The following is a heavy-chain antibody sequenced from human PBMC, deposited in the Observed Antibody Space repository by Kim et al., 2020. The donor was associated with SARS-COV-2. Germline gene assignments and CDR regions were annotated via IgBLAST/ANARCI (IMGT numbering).Heavy chain of an antibody. V-gene: IGHV1-24*01. CDR2: FDPEDGET. CDR3: ATVKAQLHDYYPSYYYYGMDV. D-gene: IGHD1-26*01. CDR1: GYTLTELS. J-gene: IGHJ6*02. Sequence: ASVKVSCKVSGYTLTELSMHWVRQAPGKGLEWMGGFDPEDGETIYAQKFQGRVTMTEDTSTDTAYMELSSLRSEDTAVYYCATVKAQLHDYYPSYYYYGMDVWGQGTTVTVSS.